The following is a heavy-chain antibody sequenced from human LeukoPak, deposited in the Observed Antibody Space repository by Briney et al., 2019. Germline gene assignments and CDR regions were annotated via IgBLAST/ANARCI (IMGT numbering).Heavy chain of an antibody. CDR2: IYYSGST. D-gene: IGHD6-13*01. J-gene: IGHJ4*02. Sequence: PSETLSLTCTVSGGSISRSSFYWGWVRQPPGKGLEWIGSIYYSGSTCYNPSLKSRVTLSVDTSKNQFSLKLSSVTAADTAVYYCARHWPPAAGTTVFDYWGQGTLVTVSS. V-gene: IGHV4-39*01. CDR1: GGSISRSSFY. CDR3: ARHWPPAAGTTVFDY.